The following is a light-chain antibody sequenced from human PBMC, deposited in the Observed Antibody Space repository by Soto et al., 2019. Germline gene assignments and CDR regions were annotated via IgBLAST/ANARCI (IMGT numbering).Light chain of an antibody. CDR3: AAWDDSLSGLV. V-gene: IGLV1-44*01. Sequence: QAVLTQPPSASGTPGQRVTISCSGSSSNIGSNIVNWYQQLPGTAPKLLIYTHTQRPSGVPDRFSGSKSGTSASLAISGLQSEDEAEYFCAAWDDSLSGLVFGGGTKLTVL. J-gene: IGLJ2*01. CDR2: THT. CDR1: SSNIGSNI.